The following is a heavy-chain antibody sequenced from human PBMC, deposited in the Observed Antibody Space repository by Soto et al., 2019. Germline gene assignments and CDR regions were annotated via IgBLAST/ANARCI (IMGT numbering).Heavy chain of an antibody. CDR1: GYTFTGYY. J-gene: IGHJ6*02. CDR2: INPKSGGT. D-gene: IGHD2-8*01. V-gene: IGHV1-2*04. CDR3: ARGDSTDCSNGVCSFFYNHDMDV. Sequence: ASVKVSCKASGYTFTGYYMHWVRQAPGQGLEWLGRINPKSGGTSTAQKFQGWVTMTTDTSISTASMELTRLTSDDTAVYYCARGDSTDCSNGVCSFFYNHDMDVWGQGTTVTVSS.